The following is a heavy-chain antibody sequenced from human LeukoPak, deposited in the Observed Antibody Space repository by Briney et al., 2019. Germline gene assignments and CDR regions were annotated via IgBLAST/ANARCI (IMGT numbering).Heavy chain of an antibody. V-gene: IGHV5-51*01. CDR1: GYSFTSYW. D-gene: IGHD5-12*01. J-gene: IGHJ4*02. CDR3: ARLLLRGYSGYDSPNFGY. CDR2: IYPGDSDT. Sequence: KDGESLKISCKGSGYSFTSYWIGWVRQMPGKGLEWMGIIYPGDSDTRYSPSFQGQVTISADKSISTAYLQWSSLKASDTAMYYCARLLLRGYSGYDSPNFGYWGQGTLVTVSS.